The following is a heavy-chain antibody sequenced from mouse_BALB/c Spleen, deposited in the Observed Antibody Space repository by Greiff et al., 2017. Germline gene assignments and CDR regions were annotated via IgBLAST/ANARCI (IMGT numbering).Heavy chain of an antibody. CDR3: NAYYSDSSYYYAMDD. Sequence: EVQLQESGAELVRPGASVKLSCTASGFNIKDYYMHWVKQRPEQGLEWIGWIDPENGDTEYAPKFQGKATMTADTSSNKPYLQLSSLTSEDTAVYYCNAYYSDSSYYYAMDDWGEGTSVTVSS. CDR2: IDPENGDT. J-gene: IGHJ4*01. CDR1: GFNIKDYY. D-gene: IGHD1-1*01. V-gene: IGHV14-4*02.